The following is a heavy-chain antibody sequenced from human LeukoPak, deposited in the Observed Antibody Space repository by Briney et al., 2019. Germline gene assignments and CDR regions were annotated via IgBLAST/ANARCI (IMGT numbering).Heavy chain of an antibody. CDR1: GFSFRNYW. Sequence: GGSLRLSCAASGFSFRNYWMGWGRQAPGKGLEWVANTKPDGSAEYYADSVRGRFSTSRDNANNLLYLQMNSLRAEDTAVYYCARDGGLHTNFDYWGQGTLVTVSS. J-gene: IGHJ4*02. CDR3: ARDGGLHTNFDY. D-gene: IGHD2-15*01. V-gene: IGHV3-7*01. CDR2: TKPDGSAE.